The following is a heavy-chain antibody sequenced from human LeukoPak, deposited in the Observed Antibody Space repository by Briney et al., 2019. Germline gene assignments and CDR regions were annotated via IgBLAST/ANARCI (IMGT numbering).Heavy chain of an antibody. J-gene: IGHJ4*02. CDR2: IIPIFGTA. CDR1: GGTFSSYA. CDR3: ARDRAYSSRPYYFDY. Sequence: SVKVSCKASGGTFSSYAISWVRQAPGQGLEWMGRIIPIFGTANYAQKFQDRVTITTDESTSTAYMGLSSLRSEDTAVYYCARDRAYSSRPYYFDYWGQGTLVTVSS. D-gene: IGHD6-13*01. V-gene: IGHV1-69*05.